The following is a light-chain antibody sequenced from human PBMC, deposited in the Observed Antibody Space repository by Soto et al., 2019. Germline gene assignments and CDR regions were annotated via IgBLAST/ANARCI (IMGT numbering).Light chain of an antibody. Sequence: EIVMTQSPATLSVSPVEGGALGCRASQSVSSNLAWYQQKPGQAPRLLIYGASTRATDVPARFSGSGSGTEFTLTISSLQSQDFAVYYCQQYNNWPETFGQGTKVDIK. CDR3: QQYNNWPET. CDR2: GAS. V-gene: IGKV3-15*01. CDR1: QSVSSN. J-gene: IGKJ1*01.